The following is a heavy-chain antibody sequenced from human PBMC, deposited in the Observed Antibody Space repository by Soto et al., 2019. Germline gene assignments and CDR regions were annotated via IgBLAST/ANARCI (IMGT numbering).Heavy chain of an antibody. J-gene: IGHJ4*02. V-gene: IGHV3-53*01. D-gene: IGHD6-19*01. Sequence: GGSLRLSCAASGFTVSSNYMSWVRQAPGKGLEWVSVIYSGGSTYYADSVKGRFTISRDNSKNTLYLQMNSLRAEDTAVYYCAKDRGIAVAGTFDYWGQGTLVTVSS. CDR2: IYSGGST. CDR1: GFTVSSNY. CDR3: AKDRGIAVAGTFDY.